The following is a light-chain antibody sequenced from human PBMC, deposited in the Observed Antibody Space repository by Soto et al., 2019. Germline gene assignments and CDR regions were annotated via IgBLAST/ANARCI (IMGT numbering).Light chain of an antibody. CDR1: SSDVGGYNY. CDR3: SSYTSSSTL. Sequence: QSALTQPASVSGSPGQSITISCTGTSSDVGGYNYVYWYQQRPGKAPKLMIYAVSHRPSGVSNRFSGSKSGNTASLTISGLQAEDEADYYCSSYTSSSTLFGTGTKLTVL. J-gene: IGLJ1*01. V-gene: IGLV2-14*01. CDR2: AVS.